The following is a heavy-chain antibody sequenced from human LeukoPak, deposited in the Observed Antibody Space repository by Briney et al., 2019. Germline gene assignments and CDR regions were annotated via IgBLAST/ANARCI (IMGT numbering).Heavy chain of an antibody. CDR1: GGSISGDNYY. Sequence: SETLSLTCTVSGGSISGDNYYWSWIRQPAGKGLEWIGRTSTSGSTSYNPSLKSRVTISVDTSKNQFSLKVSSVTAADTAVYYCARGGFPGYSTSWFYWGQGTLVTVSS. V-gene: IGHV4-61*02. CDR3: ARGGFPGYSTSWFY. D-gene: IGHD6-13*01. J-gene: IGHJ4*02. CDR2: TSTSGST.